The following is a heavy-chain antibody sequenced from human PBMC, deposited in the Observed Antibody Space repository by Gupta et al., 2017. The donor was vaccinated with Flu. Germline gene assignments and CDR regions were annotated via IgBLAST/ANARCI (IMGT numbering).Heavy chain of an antibody. CDR1: GFSFTNCW. J-gene: IGHJ4*02. Sequence: EVQLVQSGAEVRKPGESLKISCKTSGFSFTNCWIGWVRQMPGKGLEWMGIIYPGDSDTRYSPSFQGQVIISADKSISTAYLQWNSLKASDTATYYCARFWPPGQLYYLDYWGQGTLVTVSS. CDR3: ARFWPPGQLYYLDY. D-gene: IGHD1-1*01. CDR2: IYPGDSDT. V-gene: IGHV5-51*01.